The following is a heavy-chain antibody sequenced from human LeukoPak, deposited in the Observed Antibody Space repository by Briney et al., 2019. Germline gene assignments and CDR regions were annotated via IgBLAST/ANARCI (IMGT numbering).Heavy chain of an antibody. D-gene: IGHD1-26*01. Sequence: ASVKVSCKASGYIFTGYYIHWVRQAPGQGLEWMGWINPNSGGADSAQKFQGRVTLTGDTAISTAYMTLSRLRFDDTAVYYCARDVGPGATGWFDPWGQGTLVTVSS. V-gene: IGHV1-2*02. CDR1: GYIFTGYY. CDR3: ARDVGPGATGWFDP. CDR2: INPNSGGA. J-gene: IGHJ5*02.